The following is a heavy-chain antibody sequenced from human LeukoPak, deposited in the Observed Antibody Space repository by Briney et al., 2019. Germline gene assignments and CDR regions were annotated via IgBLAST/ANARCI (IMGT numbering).Heavy chain of an antibody. CDR2: NYPGYSDT. CDR3: ARLSGSSGWYGFY. CDR1: GYRFTSYW. V-gene: IGHV5-51*01. J-gene: IGHJ4*02. Sequence: GESLKISCKGSGYRFTSYWIGWVRPMPGEGLEWMGINYPGYSDTRYSPPFQGQVTISADKSISTAYLQWSSLKAWETAMYYCARLSGSSGWYGFYWGQGTLVTVSS. D-gene: IGHD6-19*01.